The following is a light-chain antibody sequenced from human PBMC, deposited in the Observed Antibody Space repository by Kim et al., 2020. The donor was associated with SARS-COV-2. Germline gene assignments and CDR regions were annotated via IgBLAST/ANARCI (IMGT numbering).Light chain of an antibody. J-gene: IGKJ4*01. CDR1: QSISTY. Sequence: DIQMTQSPSSLSASVGDRVTITCRASQSISTYLNWYQQKPGKAPRLLIYAASNLKTGVPSRFSGSGSGTDFSLTISSLQPEDFGTYYCQGSYRTPRTFGGGTKVDIK. CDR2: AAS. V-gene: IGKV1-39*01. CDR3: QGSYRTPRT.